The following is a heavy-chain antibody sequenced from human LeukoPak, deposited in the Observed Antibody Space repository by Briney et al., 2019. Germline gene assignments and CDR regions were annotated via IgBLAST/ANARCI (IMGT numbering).Heavy chain of an antibody. J-gene: IGHJ4*02. Sequence: PSETLSLTCTVSGGSISSYYWSWIRQPPGKGLEWIGYIYYSGSTNYSPSLKSRVTISVDTSKNQFSLKLSSVTAADTAVYYCARHMGRGVVISPFDYWGQGTLVTVSS. CDR2: IYYSGST. CDR3: ARHMGRGVVISPFDY. CDR1: GGSISSYY. D-gene: IGHD3-3*01. V-gene: IGHV4-59*08.